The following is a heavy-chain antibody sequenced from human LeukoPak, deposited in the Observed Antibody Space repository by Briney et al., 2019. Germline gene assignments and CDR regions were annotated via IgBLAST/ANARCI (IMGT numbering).Heavy chain of an antibody. CDR1: GFTFSSYA. J-gene: IGHJ4*02. Sequence: PGGSLRLSCAASGFTFSSYAMHWVRQAPGKGLEWVAVISYDGSNKYYADSVKGRFTISRDNSKNTLYLQMNSLRAEDTAVYYCAREGLPGFRGVITHFDYWGQGTLVTVSS. CDR3: AREGLPGFRGVITHFDY. CDR2: ISYDGSNK. V-gene: IGHV3-30*04. D-gene: IGHD3-10*01.